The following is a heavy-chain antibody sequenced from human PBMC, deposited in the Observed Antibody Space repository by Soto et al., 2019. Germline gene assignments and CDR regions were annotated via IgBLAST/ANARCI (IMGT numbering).Heavy chain of an antibody. J-gene: IGHJ3*02. CDR3: ATSLLKGSSGYYNGAFDI. V-gene: IGHV1-24*01. Sequence: ASVKVSCKVSGYTHTELSMHWVRQAPGKGLEWMGGFDPEDGETIYAQKFQGRVTMTEDTSTDTAYMELSSLRSEDTAVYYCATSLLKGSSGYYNGAFDIWGQGTLVTASS. D-gene: IGHD3-22*01. CDR2: FDPEDGET. CDR1: GYTHTELS.